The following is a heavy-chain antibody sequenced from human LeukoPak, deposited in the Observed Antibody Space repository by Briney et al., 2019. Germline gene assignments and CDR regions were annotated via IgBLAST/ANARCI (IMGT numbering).Heavy chain of an antibody. CDR2: VYYSGTT. V-gene: IGHV4-59*01. D-gene: IGHD4-23*01. CDR1: GGSISSYY. J-gene: IGHJ4*02. Sequence: SETLSLTCTVSGGSISSYYWGWIRQPPGKGLEWIGYVYYSGTTNYNPSLKSRVIISVDTSKNQFSLNLSPVIAADTAVYYCARVGVDYSGNIIKYYFDYWGQGTLVAVSS. CDR3: ARVGVDYSGNIIKYYFDY.